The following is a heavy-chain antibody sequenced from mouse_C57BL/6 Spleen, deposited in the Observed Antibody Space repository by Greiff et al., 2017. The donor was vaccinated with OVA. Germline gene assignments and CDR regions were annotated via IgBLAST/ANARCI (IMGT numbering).Heavy chain of an antibody. CDR1: GYAFSSSW. CDR3: ARNPITTVVATDYFDY. CDR2: IYPGDGDT. Sequence: VKLMESGPELVKPGASVKISCKASGYAFSSSWMNWVKQRPGKGLEWIGRIYPGDGDTNYNGKFKGKATLTADKSSSTAYMQLSSLTSEDSAVYFCARNPITTVVATDYFDYWGQGTTLTVSS. J-gene: IGHJ2*01. V-gene: IGHV1-82*01. D-gene: IGHD1-1*01.